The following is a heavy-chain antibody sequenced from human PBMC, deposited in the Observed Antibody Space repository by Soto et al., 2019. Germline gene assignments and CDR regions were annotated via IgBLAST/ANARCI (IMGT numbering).Heavy chain of an antibody. Sequence: QVQLVQSGAEVRKPGSSVKVSCKASGDSFSFYAINWVRQAPGQGLEWMGGIIPIFDTTNYAQKFQGRITITADESTNTSYMDLGSLRSEDTAVYYCASPRYSGRYFDYWGQGTLVTVSS. V-gene: IGHV1-69*01. D-gene: IGHD1-26*01. J-gene: IGHJ4*02. CDR2: IIPIFDTT. CDR3: ASPRYSGRYFDY. CDR1: GDSFSFYA.